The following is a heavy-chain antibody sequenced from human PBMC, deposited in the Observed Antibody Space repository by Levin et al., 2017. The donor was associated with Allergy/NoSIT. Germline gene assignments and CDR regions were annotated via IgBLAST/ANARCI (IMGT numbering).Heavy chain of an antibody. CDR2: INPNSGGT. CDR1: EYTFTGYY. D-gene: IGHD6-19*01. V-gene: IGHV1-2*02. J-gene: IGHJ5*02. CDR3: ARDGYSSGSGWFDP. Sequence: ASVKVSCKASEYTFTGYYMHWVRQAPGQGLEWMGWINPNSGGTNYAQKFQGRVTMTRDTSITTAYMELSRLRPDDTAVYYCARDGYSSGSGWFDPWGQGTLVTVSS.